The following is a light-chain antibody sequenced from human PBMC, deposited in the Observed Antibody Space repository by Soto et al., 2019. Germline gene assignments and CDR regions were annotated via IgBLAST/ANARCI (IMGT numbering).Light chain of an antibody. V-gene: IGKV1-5*03. J-gene: IGKJ4*02. CDR3: QQYSSYPVT. CDR2: QAS. CDR1: QSISSW. Sequence: DIQMTQSPSNLSASVGDRGTITCRASQSISSWLAWCQQKPGKAPKPLIYQASNLERGVPSRFSGSGSGTEFTLTISSLQPDDLATYYCQQYSSYPVTFGGGTKVELK.